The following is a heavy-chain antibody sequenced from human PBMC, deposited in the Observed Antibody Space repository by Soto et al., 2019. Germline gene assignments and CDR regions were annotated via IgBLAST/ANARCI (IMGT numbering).Heavy chain of an antibody. CDR3: AADLVAGSGSLGH. CDR2: IRHDGADS. CDR1: GFTFCSRW. V-gene: IGHV3-74*01. D-gene: IGHD3-10*01. Sequence: GGSLILSCAASGFTFCSRWMHWVRQDPGKGLQWVSRIRHDGADSNYADFVGGRFTISRDNTKNTLHLQMNSLRAEDTAVYFCAADLVAGSGSLGHWGQGTLVTSPQ. J-gene: IGHJ4*02.